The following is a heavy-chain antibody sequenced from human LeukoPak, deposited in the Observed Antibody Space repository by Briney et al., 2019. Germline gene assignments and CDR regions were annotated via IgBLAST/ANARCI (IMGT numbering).Heavy chain of an antibody. CDR3: ARDLGAPAAGYDFWTYYFDY. CDR2: IIPILGIA. V-gene: IGHV1-69*04. J-gene: IGHJ4*02. CDR1: GGTFSSYA. D-gene: IGHD3-3*01. Sequence: SVKVSCKASGGTFSSYAISWVRQAPGQGLEWMGRIIPILGIANYAQKFQGRVTITADKSTSTAYMELSSLRSEDTAVYYCARDLGAPAAGYDFWTYYFDYWGQGTLVTVSS.